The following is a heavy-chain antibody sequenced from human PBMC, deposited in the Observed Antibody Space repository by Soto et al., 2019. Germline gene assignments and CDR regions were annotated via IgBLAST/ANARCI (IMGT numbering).Heavy chain of an antibody. CDR1: VVSISGFY. J-gene: IGHJ4*02. Sequence: SETLSLTCNFSVVSISGFYWSCIRQPPGKGLEWIGFTYYRGSTNYNPSLKGRVTISVDPSKSQLSLHLTSVTAADTAVYYCAREWENLEYFESWGPGTQVTVSS. CDR2: TYYRGST. V-gene: IGHV4-59*12. D-gene: IGHD1-26*01. CDR3: AREWENLEYFES.